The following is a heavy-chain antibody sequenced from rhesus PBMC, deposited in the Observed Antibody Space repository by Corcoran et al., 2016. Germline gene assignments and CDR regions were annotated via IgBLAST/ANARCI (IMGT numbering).Heavy chain of an antibody. CDR2: IDPSDADT. CDR1: GYSFPSYW. V-gene: IGHV5-2*01. Sequence: VQLVQSGAEVNRPGESLKISCMTSGYSFPSYWISWVGQMPGKGMEWMEAIDPSDADTRASPSAQVQVTISADKSITTAYLQWSSLKASDSATYYCAKGHYVSGYPFDYWGQGVLVTVSS. J-gene: IGHJ4*01. CDR3: AKGHYVSGYPFDY. D-gene: IGHD3-28*01.